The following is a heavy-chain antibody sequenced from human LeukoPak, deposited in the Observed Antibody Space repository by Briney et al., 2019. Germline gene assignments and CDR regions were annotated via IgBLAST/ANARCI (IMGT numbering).Heavy chain of an antibody. D-gene: IGHD2-2*02. CDR3: AKSGVVPAAIPYYFDY. CDR1: GFTFSSYG. J-gene: IGHJ4*02. Sequence: GGSLRLSXAASGFTFSSYGMHWVRQAPGKGLEWVAFIRYDGSNKYYADSVKGRLTISRDNSKNTLYLQMSSLRAEDTAVYYCAKSGVVPAAIPYYFDYWGQGTLVTVSS. CDR2: IRYDGSNK. V-gene: IGHV3-30*02.